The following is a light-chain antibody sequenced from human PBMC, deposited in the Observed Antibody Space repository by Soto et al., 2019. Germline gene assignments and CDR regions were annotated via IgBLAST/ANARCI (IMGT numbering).Light chain of an antibody. Sequence: QPVLTQSPSASASLGASVKLTCTLSSGHSSYAIAWYQQQPEKGPRFLMKVKSDGSHNKGDGIPDRFSGSSSGAERHLTISSLQSDDEGDYYCQAWGTSAVFGGGTPLTVL. CDR1: SGHSSYA. CDR3: QAWGTSAV. J-gene: IGLJ7*01. CDR2: VKSDGSH. V-gene: IGLV4-69*01.